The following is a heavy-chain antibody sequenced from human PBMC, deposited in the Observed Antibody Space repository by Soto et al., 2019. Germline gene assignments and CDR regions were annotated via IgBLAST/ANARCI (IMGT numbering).Heavy chain of an antibody. J-gene: IGHJ6*03. CDR3: ARGGGCSGGSCYSDYYYYYMDV. D-gene: IGHD2-15*01. Sequence: SVKVSCKASGGTFSSYTISWVRQAPGQGLEWMGRIIPILGIANYAQKFQGRVTITADKSTSTAYMELSSLRSEDTAVYYCARGGGCSGGSCYSDYYYYYMDVWGKGTTVTVSS. CDR1: GGTFSSYT. CDR2: IIPILGIA. V-gene: IGHV1-69*02.